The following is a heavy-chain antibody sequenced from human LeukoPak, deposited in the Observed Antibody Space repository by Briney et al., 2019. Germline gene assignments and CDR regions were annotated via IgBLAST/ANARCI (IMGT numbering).Heavy chain of an antibody. Sequence: ASVKVSCKASGYTFTSYYMHWVRQAPGQGLEWMGIINPSGGSTSYAQKFQGRVTMTRDMSTSTVYMELSSLRSEDTAVYYCARDPALIAVAADAFDYWGQGTLVTVSS. D-gene: IGHD6-19*01. CDR1: GYTFTSYY. CDR3: ARDPALIAVAADAFDY. V-gene: IGHV1-46*01. CDR2: INPSGGST. J-gene: IGHJ4*02.